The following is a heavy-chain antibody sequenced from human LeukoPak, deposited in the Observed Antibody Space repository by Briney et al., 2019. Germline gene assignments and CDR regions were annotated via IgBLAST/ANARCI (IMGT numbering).Heavy chain of an antibody. CDR3: AKQLRGYVFDM. V-gene: IGHV3-23*01. CDR2: ISGSGDST. D-gene: IGHD3-22*01. J-gene: IGHJ3*02. Sequence: GGSLRLSCAASGFTFRSYAINWVRQAPGKGLEWVSGISGSGDSTYYADSVKGRFTISRNNSKNTLYLQMSSLRAEDTAVYYCAKQLRGYVFDMWGQGTMVTISS. CDR1: GFTFRSYA.